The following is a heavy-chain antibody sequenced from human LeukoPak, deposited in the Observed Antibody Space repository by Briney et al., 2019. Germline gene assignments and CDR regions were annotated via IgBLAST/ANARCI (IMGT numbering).Heavy chain of an antibody. Sequence: GRSLRLSCAASGFTFSSYAMSWVRPAPGKGREWVSAISSSGGSTYYADSVKGRITTSRDHSKNTLYLQMNSRRAEDTAVYYCAKIQGYYFDYWGQGTLVTVSS. D-gene: IGHD5-18*01. CDR3: AKIQGYYFDY. CDR1: GFTFSSYA. CDR2: ISSSGGST. V-gene: IGHV3-23*01. J-gene: IGHJ4*02.